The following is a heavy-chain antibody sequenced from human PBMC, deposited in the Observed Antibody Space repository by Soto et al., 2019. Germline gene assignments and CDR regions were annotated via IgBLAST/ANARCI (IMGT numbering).Heavy chain of an antibody. Sequence: GGSLRLSCAASGFTFSSYGMHWDRQAPGKGLEWVAVIWYDGSNKYYADSVKGRFTISRDNSKNTLYLQMNSLRAEDTAVYYCARGYCSSTSCYSFDIWGQGTMVTVSS. CDR1: GFTFSSYG. V-gene: IGHV3-33*01. CDR3: ARGYCSSTSCYSFDI. CDR2: IWYDGSNK. D-gene: IGHD2-2*02. J-gene: IGHJ3*02.